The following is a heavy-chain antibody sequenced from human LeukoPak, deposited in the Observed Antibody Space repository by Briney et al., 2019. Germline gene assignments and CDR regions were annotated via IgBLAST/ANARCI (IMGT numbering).Heavy chain of an antibody. CDR1: GGSFSGYY. CDR3: ARGQAYYYGSGSYYRARSKHYGMDV. CDR2: INHSGST. D-gene: IGHD3-10*01. J-gene: IGHJ6*02. Sequence: SETLSLTCAVYGGSFSGYYWSWIRQPPGKGLEWIGEINHSGSTNYNPSLKSRVTISVDTSKNQFSLKLSSVTAADTAVYYCARGQAYYYGSGSYYRARSKHYGMDVWGQGTTVTVSS. V-gene: IGHV4-34*01.